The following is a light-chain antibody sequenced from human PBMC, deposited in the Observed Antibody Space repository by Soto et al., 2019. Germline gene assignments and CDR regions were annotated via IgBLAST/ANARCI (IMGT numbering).Light chain of an antibody. CDR2: DAS. CDR3: QQYDSYSWT. V-gene: IGKV1-5*01. Sequence: DIQMTQSPSTLSGSIGDRVTITCRASRSISNWVAWYQQKPGKAPKLLISDASDLERGVPSRFSGTGSGTEFTLTISSLQPDDFATYYCQQYDSYSWTFGQGTKVDI. J-gene: IGKJ1*01. CDR1: RSISNW.